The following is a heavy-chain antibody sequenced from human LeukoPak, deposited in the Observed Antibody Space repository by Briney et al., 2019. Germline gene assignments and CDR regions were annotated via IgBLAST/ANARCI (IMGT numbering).Heavy chain of an antibody. D-gene: IGHD1-14*01. V-gene: IGHV3-7*01. Sequence: GGSLRLSCAASGFTFSAYSMNWARQAPGKGLELVANIKQDGSEKYYVDSVKGRFTISRDNAKNSLYLQMNSLRAEDTAVYYCARNQRRLDYWGQGTLVTVSS. CDR1: GFTFSAYS. CDR3: ARNQRRLDY. J-gene: IGHJ4*02. CDR2: IKQDGSEK.